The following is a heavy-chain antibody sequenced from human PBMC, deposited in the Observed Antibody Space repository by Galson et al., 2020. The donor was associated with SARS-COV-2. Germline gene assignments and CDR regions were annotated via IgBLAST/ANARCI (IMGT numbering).Heavy chain of an antibody. CDR2: IYYSGST. CDR3: ARVTSITIFGVVKAFDY. J-gene: IGHJ4*02. V-gene: IGHV4-31*03. CDR1: GGSISSGGYY. D-gene: IGHD3-3*01. Sequence: SETLSLTCTVSGGSISSGGYYWSWIRQHPGKGLEWIWYIYYSGSTYYNPSLKSRVTISVDTSKNQFSLKLSSVTAADTAVYYCARVTSITIFGVVKAFDYWGQGTLVTVSS.